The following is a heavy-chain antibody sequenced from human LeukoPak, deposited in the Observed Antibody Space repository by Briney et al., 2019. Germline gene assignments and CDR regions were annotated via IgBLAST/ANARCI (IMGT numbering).Heavy chain of an antibody. CDR2: ISSSSSYT. D-gene: IGHD3-9*01. CDR3: ARDFPNYDILTGYSYYYYGMDV. Sequence: GGSLRLSCAASGFTSSDYYMSWVRQAPGKGLEWVSYISSSSSYTNYADSVKGRFTISRDNAKNSLYLQMNSLRAEDTAVYYCARDFPNYDILTGYSYYYYGMDVWGKGTTVTVSS. V-gene: IGHV3-11*06. CDR1: GFTSSDYY. J-gene: IGHJ6*04.